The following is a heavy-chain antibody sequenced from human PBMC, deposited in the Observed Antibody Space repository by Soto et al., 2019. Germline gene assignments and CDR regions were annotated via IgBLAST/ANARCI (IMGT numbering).Heavy chain of an antibody. D-gene: IGHD2-21*01. CDR1: GGSISSYY. CDR3: ARVVIEGYNDY. CDR2: IYYSGST. V-gene: IGHV4-59*01. J-gene: IGHJ4*02. Sequence: PSETLSLTCTVSGGSISSYYWSWIRQPPGKGLEWIGYIYYSGSTNYNPSLKSRVTISVDTSKNQFSLKLSSVTAADTAVYYCARVVIEGYNDYWGQGTLVTVSS.